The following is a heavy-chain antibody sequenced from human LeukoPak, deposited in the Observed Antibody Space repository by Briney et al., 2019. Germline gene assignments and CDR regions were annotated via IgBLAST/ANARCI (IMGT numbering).Heavy chain of an antibody. Sequence: PGGSLRLSCAAPGFTFSGYTMNWVRQAPGKGLEWVSSISSSSRFIYYADSMKGRVTISRDTAKNSLYLQMHSLRAEDTAVYYCAREHHAPVQRYYSDSTSYSAFDVWGQGTMVTVSS. CDR2: ISSSSRFI. D-gene: IGHD3-22*01. CDR1: GFTFSGYT. J-gene: IGHJ3*01. V-gene: IGHV3-21*01. CDR3: AREHHAPVQRYYSDSTSYSAFDV.